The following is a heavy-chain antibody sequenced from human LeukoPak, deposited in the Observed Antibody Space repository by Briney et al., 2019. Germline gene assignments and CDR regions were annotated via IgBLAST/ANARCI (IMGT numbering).Heavy chain of an antibody. D-gene: IGHD6-13*01. CDR1: GYTFRSYD. Sequence: GGSLRLSCAASGYTFRSYDMHWVRQATGKGLEWVSGIGTAGEVYYPGSVKGRFTISRENAKNSLYLQMNSLRAGDTAVYYCARAAYSSTWYSRYFDLWGRGTLVTVSS. CDR2: IGTAGEV. V-gene: IGHV3-13*01. J-gene: IGHJ2*01. CDR3: ARAAYSSTWYSRYFDL.